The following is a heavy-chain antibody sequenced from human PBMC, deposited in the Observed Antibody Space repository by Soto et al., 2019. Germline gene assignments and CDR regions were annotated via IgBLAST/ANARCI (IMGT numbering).Heavy chain of an antibody. D-gene: IGHD6-13*01. CDR3: AVTPEAAAGTAYFQH. CDR2: ISAYNGNT. CDR1: GYTFTSYG. J-gene: IGHJ1*01. Sequence: QVQLVQSGAEVKKPGASVKVSCKASGYTFTSYGISWGRQAPGQGLEWMGWISAYNGNTNYAQKLQGSVTMTTDTSTSTAYMELRSLRSDDTAVYYCAVTPEAAAGTAYFQHWGQGTLVTVSS. V-gene: IGHV1-18*01.